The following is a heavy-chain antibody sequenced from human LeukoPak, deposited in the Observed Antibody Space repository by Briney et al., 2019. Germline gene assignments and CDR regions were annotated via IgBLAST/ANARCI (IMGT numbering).Heavy chain of an antibody. V-gene: IGHV3-74*01. CDR2: INSDGSST. J-gene: IGHJ4*02. CDR1: GFTFSRYW. Sequence: PGGSLRLSCAGSGFTFSRYWMHWVRQAPGKGLVWVSRINSDGSSTTYADSVKGRFTISRDNAKNTLYLQMNSLRVEDTAVYYCEREPPPIPGYSDYGGQGTLVTVSS. D-gene: IGHD5-12*01. CDR3: EREPPPIPGYSDY.